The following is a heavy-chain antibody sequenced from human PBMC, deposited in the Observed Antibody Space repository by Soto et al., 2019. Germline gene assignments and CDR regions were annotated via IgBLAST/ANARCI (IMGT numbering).Heavy chain of an antibody. CDR1: GGSISSSTYY. CDR3: ARHRLYCSSTSCHNNNWFDP. D-gene: IGHD2-2*01. J-gene: IGHJ5*02. CDR2: IYYSGNT. V-gene: IGHV4-39*01. Sequence: NPSETLSLTCTVSGGSISSSTYYWGWIRQPPGKGPEWIGSIYYSGNTYHNPSLKSRVTISVDTSKNIFSLKLTSVTAADTAVYYCARHRLYCSSTSCHNNNWFDPCGQGTLVTVSS.